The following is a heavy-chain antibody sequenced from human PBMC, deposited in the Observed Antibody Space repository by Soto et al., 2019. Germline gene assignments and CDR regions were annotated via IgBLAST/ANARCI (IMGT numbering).Heavy chain of an antibody. J-gene: IGHJ4*02. CDR2: INHSGST. CDR1: GGSFSGYY. V-gene: IGHV4-34*01. Sequence: SETLSLTCVVYGGSFSGYYWSWIRQPPGKGLERIGEINHSGSTNYNPSLKSRVTISVDTSKYQFSLKLSSVTAADTAVYYCARGGKALRFLEWLPAFDYWGQGTLVTVS. CDR3: ARGGKALRFLEWLPAFDY. D-gene: IGHD3-3*01.